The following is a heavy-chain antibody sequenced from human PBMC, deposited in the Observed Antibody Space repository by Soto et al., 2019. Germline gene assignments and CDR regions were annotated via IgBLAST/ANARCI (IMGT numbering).Heavy chain of an antibody. J-gene: IGHJ6*02. CDR3: ARVCGGDCHYGMDV. Sequence: PSETLSLTCTVSGGSISGSSYYWSWIRQHPGKGLEWIGYIYYSGSTYYNPSLKSRVTISVDTSKNQFSLKLSSVTAADTAVYYCARVCGGDCHYGMDVWGQGTTVTVSS. CDR2: IYYSGST. CDR1: GGSISGSSYY. D-gene: IGHD2-21*02. V-gene: IGHV4-31*03.